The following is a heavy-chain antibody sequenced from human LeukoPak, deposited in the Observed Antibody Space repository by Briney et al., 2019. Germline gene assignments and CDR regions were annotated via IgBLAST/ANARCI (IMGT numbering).Heavy chain of an antibody. V-gene: IGHV4-34*01. CDR3: ARGSTHPQGYFDY. CDR1: SGSFSGYF. Sequence: PSETLSLTCAVYSGSFSGYFWSWIRQPPGRGLEWIGKINHSGSTNYNPSLKSRVTISVDTSKNQFSLKLSSVTAADTAVYYCARGSTHPQGYFDYWGQGTLVTVSS. J-gene: IGHJ4*02. CDR2: INHSGST.